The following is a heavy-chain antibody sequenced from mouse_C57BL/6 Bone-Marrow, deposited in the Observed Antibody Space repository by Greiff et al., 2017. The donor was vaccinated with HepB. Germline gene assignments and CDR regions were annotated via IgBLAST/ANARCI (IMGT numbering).Heavy chain of an antibody. J-gene: IGHJ2*01. CDR3: ARRGYGSSYGY. D-gene: IGHD1-1*01. V-gene: IGHV1-59*01. Sequence: QVQLKQPGAELVRPGTSVKLSCKASGYTFTSYWMHWVKQRPGQGLEWIGVIDPSDSYTNYNQKFKGKATLTVDTSSSTAYMQLSSLTSEDSAVYYCARRGYGSSYGYWGQGTTLTVSS. CDR2: IDPSDSYT. CDR1: GYTFTSYW.